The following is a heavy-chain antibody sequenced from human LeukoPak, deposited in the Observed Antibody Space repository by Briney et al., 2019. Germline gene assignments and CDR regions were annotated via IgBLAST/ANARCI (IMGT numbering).Heavy chain of an antibody. Sequence: SSVKVSCKASGYTFTSYYMHWVRQAPGQGLEWMGGIIPIFGTANYAQKFQGRVTITTDESTSTAYMELSSLRSEDTAVYYCARASGNYYDSSGYYRTPPRFDYWGQGTLVTVSS. D-gene: IGHD3-22*01. CDR2: IIPIFGTA. CDR1: GYTFTSYY. V-gene: IGHV1-69*05. J-gene: IGHJ4*02. CDR3: ARASGNYYDSSGYYRTPPRFDY.